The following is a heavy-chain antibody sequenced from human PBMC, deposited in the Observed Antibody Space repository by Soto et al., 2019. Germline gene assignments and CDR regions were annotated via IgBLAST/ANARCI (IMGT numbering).Heavy chain of an antibody. J-gene: IGHJ4*02. V-gene: IGHV3-48*01. Sequence: EVQLVESGGGLVQPGGSLRLSCAASGFTFSSYSMNWVRQAPGKGLEWVSYISSSSSTIYYADSVKGRFTISRDNAKKSRYLQMNSLRAEDTAVYYCARDSKMITSGGVIAYYWGQGTLVTVSS. CDR1: GFTFSSYS. CDR3: ARDSKMITSGGVIAYY. CDR2: ISSSSSTI. D-gene: IGHD3-16*02.